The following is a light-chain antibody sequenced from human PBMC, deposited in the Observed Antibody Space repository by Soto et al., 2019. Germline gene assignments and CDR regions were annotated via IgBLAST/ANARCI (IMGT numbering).Light chain of an antibody. CDR3: QQCYSTPYT. CDR1: QSISSY. CDR2: AAS. J-gene: IGKJ2*01. Sequence: DIQMTQSPSSLSASVGDRVHITCRASQSISSYLNWYQQKPGKAPKLLIYAASSLQSGVPSRFSGSGSGTDFTLTISSLQPEDFAAYYCQQCYSTPYTFGQGTKLEIK. V-gene: IGKV1-39*01.